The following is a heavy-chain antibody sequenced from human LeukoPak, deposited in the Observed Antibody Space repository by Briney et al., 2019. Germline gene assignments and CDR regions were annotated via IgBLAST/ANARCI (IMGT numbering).Heavy chain of an antibody. V-gene: IGHV1-18*01. CDR2: ISAYNGST. J-gene: IGHJ3*02. Sequence: GASVKVSCKASGYTFTSYGISWVRQAPGQGLEWMGWISAYNGSTNYAQKLQGRVTMTTDTSTSTAYMELRSLRSDDTAVYYCARDRRVYYDSTSVDIWGQGTMVTVSS. CDR1: GYTFTSYG. CDR3: ARDRRVYYDSTSVDI. D-gene: IGHD3-22*01.